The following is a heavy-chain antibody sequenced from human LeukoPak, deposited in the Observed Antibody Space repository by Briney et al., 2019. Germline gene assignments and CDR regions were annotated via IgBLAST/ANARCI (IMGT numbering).Heavy chain of an antibody. CDR2: TSYSGST. V-gene: IGHV4-59*01. D-gene: IGHD3-9*01. CDR3: GRRTYYDTLTGYTYWYFDL. CDR1: GGSISSYY. J-gene: IGHJ2*01. Sequence: SKTLSLTCTVSGGSISSYYWSWIRQPPGKRLEWIGYTSYSGSTDYNPSLKSRVTMSVDTSKNQFSLKLSSVTAADTAVYYCGRRTYYDTLTGYTYWYFDLWGRGTLVTVSS.